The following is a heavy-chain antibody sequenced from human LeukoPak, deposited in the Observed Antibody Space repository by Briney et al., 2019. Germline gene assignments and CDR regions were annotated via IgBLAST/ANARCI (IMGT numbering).Heavy chain of an antibody. Sequence: GGSLRLSCTASGFTFSSFWMHWVRQAPGKGPVWVSRIDSDGCSTTYADSVKGRFTISRDNAKNTLYLQMNSLRAEDTAVYYCARDNYGAYDYWGQGTLVTVSS. CDR2: IDSDGCST. CDR3: ARDNYGAYDY. CDR1: GFTFSSFW. D-gene: IGHD4-17*01. J-gene: IGHJ4*02. V-gene: IGHV3-74*01.